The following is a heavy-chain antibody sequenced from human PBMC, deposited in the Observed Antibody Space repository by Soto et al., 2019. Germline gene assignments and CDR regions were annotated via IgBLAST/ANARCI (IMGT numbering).Heavy chain of an antibody. Sequence: AAVKVSCMDSGYRFTCCGFHWLRQAAPQGLQGMAWTSPNSRATDYAQKCTGRVTTPRERSTNTAYLELSGLSSDDTADDTAAYSCAKSKYGGDDYFQYGLDVWGQGTTVTVSS. V-gene: IGHV1-2*02. CDR1: GYRFTCCG. D-gene: IGHD2-21*02. CDR2: TSPNSRAT. J-gene: IGHJ6*02. CDR3: AYSCAKSKYGGDDYFQYGLDV.